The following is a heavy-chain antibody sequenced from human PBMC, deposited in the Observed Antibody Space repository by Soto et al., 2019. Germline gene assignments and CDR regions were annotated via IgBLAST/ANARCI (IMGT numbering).Heavy chain of an antibody. CDR2: INSGSSTT. CDR3: ARDKPRSGYEKFDY. CDR1: GFTFSTYS. D-gene: IGHD3-3*01. J-gene: IGHJ4*02. V-gene: IGHV3-48*01. Sequence: EVQLVESGGGLVQPGGSLRLSCAASGFTFSTYSMNWVRQAPGKGLEWVSYINSGSSTTYYADSVKGRFPISRDNAKNTMSLQLNSLRAEDTAVYYCARDKPRSGYEKFDYWGQGTLVTVSS.